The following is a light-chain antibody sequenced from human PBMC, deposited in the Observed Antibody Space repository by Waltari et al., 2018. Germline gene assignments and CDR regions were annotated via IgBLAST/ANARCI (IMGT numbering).Light chain of an antibody. V-gene: IGLV1-40*01. Sequence: QSVLTQPPSVSGAPGQRVTVSCTGSSSNIGAGYAVHGYQPLPGTAPQLLIYANNHRPSGVPDRFSGSKSGTSASLAITGLQADDEADYYCQSYDTSLSGSNWVFGGGTKLTVL. J-gene: IGLJ3*02. CDR1: SSNIGAGYA. CDR3: QSYDTSLSGSNWV. CDR2: ANN.